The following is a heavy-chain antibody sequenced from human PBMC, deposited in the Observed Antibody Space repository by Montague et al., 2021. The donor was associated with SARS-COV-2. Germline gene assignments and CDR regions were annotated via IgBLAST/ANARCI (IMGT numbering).Heavy chain of an antibody. V-gene: IGHV4-31*03. CDR1: GGSISSGGYY. D-gene: IGHD5-24*01. J-gene: IGHJ6*02. CDR3: ARVSVEMATMGVYYYYGMDV. CDR2: IYYSGST. Sequence: TLSLTCTVSGGSISSGGYYWSWIRQHPGKGLEWIGYIYYSGSTYYNPSLKSRVTISVDTSKNQFSLKLSSVTAADTAVHYCARVSVEMATMGVYYYYGMDVWGQGTTVTVSS.